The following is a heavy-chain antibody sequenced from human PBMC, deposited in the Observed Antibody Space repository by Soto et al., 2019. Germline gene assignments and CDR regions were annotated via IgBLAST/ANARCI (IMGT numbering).Heavy chain of an antibody. D-gene: IGHD2-15*01. J-gene: IGHJ4*02. V-gene: IGHV4-4*02. Sequence: SETLSLTCAVSGGSISSSNWWSWVRQPPGKGLEWIGEIYHSGSTNYNPSLQSRVTISVDKSKNQFSLKLSSVTAADTAVYYCARRGPATGNDYWGQGTLVTVS. CDR1: GGSISSSNW. CDR3: ARRGPATGNDY. CDR2: IYHSGST.